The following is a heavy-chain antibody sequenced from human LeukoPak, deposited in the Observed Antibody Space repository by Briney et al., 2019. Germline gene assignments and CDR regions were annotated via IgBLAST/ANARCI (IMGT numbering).Heavy chain of an antibody. D-gene: IGHD1-26*01. Sequence: SETLSLTCSVSGGSISGYYWNWIRQPPGKGLEWIGYVFHTGSTNYNPSLKSRVTISVDTSKNQFSLKLSSVTAADTAVYYCARDRGSQPFIDYWGQGTLVTVSS. CDR3: ARDRGSQPFIDY. J-gene: IGHJ4*02. CDR2: VFHTGST. V-gene: IGHV4-59*01. CDR1: GGSISGYY.